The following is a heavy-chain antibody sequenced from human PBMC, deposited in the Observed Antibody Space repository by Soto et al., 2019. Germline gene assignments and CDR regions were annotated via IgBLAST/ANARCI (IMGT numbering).Heavy chain of an antibody. J-gene: IGHJ4*02. CDR3: ARAPYGSGSYYSDY. CDR1: GFTFSSYW. CDR2: TNSDGSST. V-gene: IGHV3-74*01. Sequence: GGSLRLSCAASGFTFSSYWMHWVRQAPGKGLVWVSCTNSDGSSTSYADSVKGRFTISRDNAKNTLYLQMNSLRAEDTAVYYCARAPYGSGSYYSDYWGQGTLVTVSS. D-gene: IGHD3-10*01.